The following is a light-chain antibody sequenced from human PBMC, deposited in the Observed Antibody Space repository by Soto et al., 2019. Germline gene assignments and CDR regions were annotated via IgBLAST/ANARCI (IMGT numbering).Light chain of an antibody. CDR2: SNT. J-gene: IGLJ2*01. CDR3: AAWDDSLNGVV. V-gene: IGLV1-44*01. CDR1: SSNIGSHT. Sequence: QSVLTQPPSASGTPGQTIAISCSGGSSNIGSHTVNWYQQLPGTAPRLLLYSNTHRPSGVPDRFSGSKSGTSASLAISGLQSEYEGDYYCAAWDDSLNGVVFGGGTKVTVL.